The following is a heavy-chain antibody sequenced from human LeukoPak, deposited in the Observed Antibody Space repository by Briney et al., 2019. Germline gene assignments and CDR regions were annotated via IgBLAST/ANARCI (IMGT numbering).Heavy chain of an antibody. V-gene: IGHV6-1*01. CDR2: TYYRSKWFN. D-gene: IGHD5-12*01. J-gene: IGHJ4*02. Sequence: PSQTLSLTCAISGDSVSSNSAAWNWLRQSPSRGLEWLGRTYYRSKWFNDYAVSVRSRISINPDTSRNQFSLQLNSVTPDDTAVYYCAREQGLALDYWGQGTLVSVSS. CDR3: AREQGLALDY. CDR1: GDSVSSNSAA.